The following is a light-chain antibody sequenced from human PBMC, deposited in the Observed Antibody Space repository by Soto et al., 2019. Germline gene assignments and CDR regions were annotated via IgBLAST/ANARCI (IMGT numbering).Light chain of an antibody. CDR1: QGIRSY. J-gene: IGKJ5*01. CDR2: VAS. V-gene: IGKV1-9*01. CDR3: QQLNSFPIT. Sequence: IQLTQSPSSLSASVGDRVTITCRASQGIRSYLAWYQQKLGKAPKLLIYVASILQSGVPSRFSGSGSGTDFTLTISSLQPEDSATYYCQQLNSFPITFGQGTRLEIK.